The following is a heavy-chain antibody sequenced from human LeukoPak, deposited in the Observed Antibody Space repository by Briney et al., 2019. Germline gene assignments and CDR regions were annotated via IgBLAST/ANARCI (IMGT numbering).Heavy chain of an antibody. CDR2: IWYDGSNK. CDR3: AREKIDYYYYMDV. Sequence: PGGSLRLSCAASGFTFSSYGMHWVRQAPGKGLEWVAVIWYDGSNKYYADSVKGRFTISRDNSKNTLYLQMNSLRAEDTAVYYCAREKIDYYYYMDVWGKGTTVTVSS. CDR1: GFTFSSYG. J-gene: IGHJ6*03. V-gene: IGHV3-33*01.